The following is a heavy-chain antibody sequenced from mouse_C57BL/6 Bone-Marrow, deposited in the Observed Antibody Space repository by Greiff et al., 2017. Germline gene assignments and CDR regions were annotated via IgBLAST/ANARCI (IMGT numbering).Heavy chain of an antibody. CDR3: TSYYGGG. CDR2: IDPENGDT. Sequence: VQLKESGAELVRPGASVKLSCTASGFNIKDDYMHWVKQRPEQGLEWIGWIDPENGDTEYASKFQGKATITADTSSNTAYLQLSSLTSEDTAVYYGTSYYGGGWGQGTTLTVSS. CDR1: GFNIKDDY. V-gene: IGHV14-4*01. D-gene: IGHD1-1*01. J-gene: IGHJ2*01.